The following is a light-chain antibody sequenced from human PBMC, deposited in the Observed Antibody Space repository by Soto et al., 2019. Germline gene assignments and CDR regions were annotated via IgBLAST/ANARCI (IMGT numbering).Light chain of an antibody. CDR1: QSVSSN. V-gene: IGKV3D-15*01. CDR2: DIS. CDR3: QQYNDWPLT. Sequence: EIVMTQSPATLSVSPGERATLSCMASQSVSSNLSWYQQKPGQAPSLLIYDISARATGIPTRFSGSGSGTEFTLTISSLQSEDFAVYYFQQYNDWPLTFCGGTKVEIK. J-gene: IGKJ4*01.